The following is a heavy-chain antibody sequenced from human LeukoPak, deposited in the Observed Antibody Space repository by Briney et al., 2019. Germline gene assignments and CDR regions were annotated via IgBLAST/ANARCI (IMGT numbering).Heavy chain of an antibody. CDR3: AHERGYCSDGSCYRSEVHFDF. CDR2: LYWDGDK. V-gene: IGHV2-5*02. Sequence: SGPTLVNPTQTLTLTCTFSGFLLSTSGVGVGWIRQPPGKALEWLAPLYWDGDKRYSPSLKSRLTITKATSKNQVVLTMTNMDPVDTATYYCAHERGYCSDGSCYRSEVHFDFWGQGTLVTVSS. J-gene: IGHJ4*02. D-gene: IGHD2-15*01. CDR1: GFLLSTSGVG.